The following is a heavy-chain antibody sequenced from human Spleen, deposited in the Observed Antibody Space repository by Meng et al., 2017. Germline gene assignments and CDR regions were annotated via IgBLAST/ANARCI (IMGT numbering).Heavy chain of an antibody. D-gene: IGHD2-15*01. J-gene: IGHJ3*02. Sequence: GESLKISCEVSGFTFSSYWMHWVRQAPGKGLVWVSGINTDGTTTNYADSVKGRFTISRDNAKNSLYLQMNSLRAEDTALYYCARDHCSGGSCYLSAFDIWGQGTMVTVSS. CDR1: GFTFSSYW. CDR3: ARDHCSGGSCYLSAFDI. V-gene: IGHV3-74*01. CDR2: INTDGTTT.